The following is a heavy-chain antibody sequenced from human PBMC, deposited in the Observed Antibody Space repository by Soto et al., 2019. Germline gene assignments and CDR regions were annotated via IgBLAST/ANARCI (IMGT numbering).Heavy chain of an antibody. CDR3: ARTKCSGGSCYSWSLDH. CDR2: RYYSEST. D-gene: IGHD2-15*01. J-gene: IGHJ1*01. V-gene: IGHV4-31*03. Sequence: SETLSLTCTVSGGSITTGGYYWSWIRQLPGKGLEWIGHRYYSESTYYNPSLKSRVSISLDTSKNHFSLKLSFVTAADTAMYYCARTKCSGGSCYSWSLDHWGQGTPVTVSS. CDR1: GGSITTGGYY.